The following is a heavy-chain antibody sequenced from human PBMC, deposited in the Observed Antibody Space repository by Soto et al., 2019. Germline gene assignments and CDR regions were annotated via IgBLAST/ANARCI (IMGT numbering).Heavy chain of an antibody. V-gene: IGHV3-15*07. J-gene: IGHJ3*01. Sequence: EVQLVESGGGLVKPGGSLRLSCAASGFPFNNAWMNWVRQAPGKGLEWVGRVKSESYGGTADYAAPVKCRFIISRDDSINTLYLQKNSLQTEDTAVYYCTAYTISCRCVYVWGRGTMVTVSS. CDR1: GFPFNNAW. D-gene: IGHD2-2*01. CDR3: TAYTISCRCVYV. CDR2: VKSESYGGTA.